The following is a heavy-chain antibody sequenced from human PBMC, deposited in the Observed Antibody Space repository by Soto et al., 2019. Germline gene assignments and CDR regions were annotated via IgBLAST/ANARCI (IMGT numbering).Heavy chain of an antibody. CDR1: GSTFTRSG. CDR3: AKDGGHGARMHICSMDV. J-gene: IGHJ6*02. V-gene: IGHV1-18*01. CDR2: ISGHSGGT. Sequence: QLQLVQSGGELKKPGASVRVSCKASGSTFTRSGIYWVRQAHGQWLEWMGWISGHSGGTKYGPKFRGRITLFTDTSSKTAYMELRSLRSDDTAVYYCAKDGGHGARMHICSMDVWGQGPTVTVSS. D-gene: IGHD2-21*01.